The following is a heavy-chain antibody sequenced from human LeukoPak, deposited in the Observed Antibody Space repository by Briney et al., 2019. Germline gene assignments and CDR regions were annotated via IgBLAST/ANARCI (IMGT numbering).Heavy chain of an antibody. CDR1: GFTFSEYN. Sequence: KPGGSLRLSCEVSGFTFSEYNMNWVRQAPAKGLEWVSSITSSSSHINNANSVQGRFTISRDNAKNSLFLQMTSLSAEDTAVYYCARGLRRSFDVWGQGTMVTVSS. V-gene: IGHV3-21*01. CDR2: ITSSSSHI. J-gene: IGHJ3*01. CDR3: ARGLRRSFDV.